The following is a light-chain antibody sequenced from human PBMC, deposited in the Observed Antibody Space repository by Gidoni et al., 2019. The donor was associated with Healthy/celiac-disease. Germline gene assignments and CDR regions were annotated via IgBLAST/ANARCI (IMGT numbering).Light chain of an antibody. Sequence: EIVITQSPATLSVSPGERATLSCRASQSVGTNLAWYQQKPGQAPRLLIYGASTRATGIPARFSGSGSGTEFTLTISSLQSEDFAAYYCQHYNNWPPWTFGQGTKVEIK. CDR3: QHYNNWPPWT. CDR2: GAS. J-gene: IGKJ1*01. CDR1: QSVGTN. V-gene: IGKV3-15*01.